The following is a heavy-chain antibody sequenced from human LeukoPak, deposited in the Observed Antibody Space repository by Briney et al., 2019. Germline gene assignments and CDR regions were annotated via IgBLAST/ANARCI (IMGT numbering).Heavy chain of an antibody. CDR3: ARFRYYYDSSGYYYFDY. D-gene: IGHD3-22*01. CDR1: GGSISSYY. CDR2: IYTSGST. V-gene: IGHV4-4*07. J-gene: IGHJ4*02. Sequence: SETLSLTCTVSGGSISSYYWSWIRQPAGKGLEWIGRIYTSGSTNYNPSLKSRVTMSVDTSKDQFSLKLSSVTAADTAVYYCARFRYYYDSSGYYYFDYWGQGTLVTVSS.